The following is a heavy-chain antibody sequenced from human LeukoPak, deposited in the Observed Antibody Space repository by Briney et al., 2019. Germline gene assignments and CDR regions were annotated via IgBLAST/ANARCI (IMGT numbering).Heavy chain of an antibody. V-gene: IGHV4-39*07. CDR1: GGSISSSSYY. Sequence: PSETLSLTCRVSGGSISSSSYYWGWIRQPPGKGLEWIGSIYYSGSTYYNPSLKSRVTISVDTSKNQFSLKLSSVTAADTAVYYCARGYGGNSVLLDYWGQGTLVTVSS. CDR3: ARGYGGNSVLLDY. J-gene: IGHJ4*02. CDR2: IYYSGST. D-gene: IGHD4-23*01.